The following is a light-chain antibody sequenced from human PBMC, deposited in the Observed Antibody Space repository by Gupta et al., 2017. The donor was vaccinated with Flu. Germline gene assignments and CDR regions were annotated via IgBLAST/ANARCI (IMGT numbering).Light chain of an antibody. Sequence: EIVMPQSPATLSVSPGERATLSCRASQSVSSNLAWYQHRPGQAPRLLIYGASTRATGIPARFSGSGSGTEFTLTISSLQSEDFAVYDCQQDNNWPPETFGPGTKVDIK. J-gene: IGKJ3*01. CDR1: QSVSSN. CDR2: GAS. CDR3: QQDNNWPPET. V-gene: IGKV3-15*01.